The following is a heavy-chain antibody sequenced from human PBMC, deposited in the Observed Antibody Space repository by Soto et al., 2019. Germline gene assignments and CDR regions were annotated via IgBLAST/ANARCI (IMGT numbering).Heavy chain of an antibody. J-gene: IGHJ6*02. Sequence: GGSLRLSCAASGFTFSSYGMHCVSQAPGKGLEGVAVIWYDGSNKYYADSVKGRFTISRDNSKNTLYLQMNSLRAEDTAVYYCARAKGVITMVVYGLEVWGQGTTVTVSS. CDR1: GFTFSSYG. D-gene: IGHD3-10*01. CDR3: ARAKGVITMVVYGLEV. CDR2: IWYDGSNK. V-gene: IGHV3-33*01.